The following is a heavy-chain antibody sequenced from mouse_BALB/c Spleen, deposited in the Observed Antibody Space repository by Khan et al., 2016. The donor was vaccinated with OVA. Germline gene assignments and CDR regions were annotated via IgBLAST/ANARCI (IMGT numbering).Heavy chain of an antibody. CDR2: INPSNGYT. CDR1: GYTFTSYT. D-gene: IGHD2-14*01. Sequence: QVRLKQSGAELARPGASVKMSCKASGYTFTSYTIHWIKLRPGPGLEWIGFINPSNGYTNYNQKFKDKATLTADKSSTTVYMQLSSLTSDDSAVYNCVRDGAYHRNDGWFAYWGQGTLVTVSA. J-gene: IGHJ3*01. CDR3: VRDGAYHRNDGWFAY. V-gene: IGHV1-4*01.